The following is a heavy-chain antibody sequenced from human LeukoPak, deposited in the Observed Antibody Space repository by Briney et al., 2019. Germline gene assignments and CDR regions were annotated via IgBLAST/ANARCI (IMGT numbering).Heavy chain of an antibody. D-gene: IGHD6-19*01. CDR3: AVHTGSGWPYYYYMDV. CDR2: VYTSGYT. Sequence: PSETLSLTCTVSGGSMSIYYWNWIRQPAGKGLEWIGRVYTSGYTNYNPSLRSRVTMSVDTSKNQFSLKLSSVTAADTAVYYCAVHTGSGWPYYYYMDVWGKGTTVTISS. V-gene: IGHV4-4*07. J-gene: IGHJ6*03. CDR1: GGSMSIYY.